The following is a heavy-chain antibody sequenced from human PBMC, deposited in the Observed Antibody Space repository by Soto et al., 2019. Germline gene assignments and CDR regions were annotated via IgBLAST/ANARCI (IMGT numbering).Heavy chain of an antibody. CDR2: IYHSGST. CDR3: AAGGGLPRYY. J-gene: IGHJ4*02. V-gene: IGHV4-30-2*06. D-gene: IGHD5-12*01. Sequence: QLQLQESGSGLVKPSQTLSLTCAVSGGSISSGGYSWSWIRQSPGKGLEWIWYIYHSGSTYYNPSLKSRVTISVDRSKNQFSLKLSSVTAADTAVYFCAAGGGLPRYYWGRGSLVTVSS. CDR1: GGSISSGGYS.